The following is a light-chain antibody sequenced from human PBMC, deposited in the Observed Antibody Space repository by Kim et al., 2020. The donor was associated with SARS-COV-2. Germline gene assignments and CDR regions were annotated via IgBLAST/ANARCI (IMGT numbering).Light chain of an antibody. CDR2: GKN. J-gene: IGLJ1*01. V-gene: IGLV3-19*01. CDR3: KARDSSGNHYV. CDR1: SLRSYY. Sequence: ALGQTVRSTCQGDSLRSYYASWYQQKPGQAPVLVIYGKNNRPSGIPDRFSGSSSGNTASLTITGAQAEDEADYYCKARDSSGNHYVFGTGTKVTVL.